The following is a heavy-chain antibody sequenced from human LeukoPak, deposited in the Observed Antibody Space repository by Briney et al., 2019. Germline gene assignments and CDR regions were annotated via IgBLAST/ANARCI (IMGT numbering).Heavy chain of an antibody. V-gene: IGHV3-48*02. D-gene: IGHD3-10*01. J-gene: IGHJ6*02. CDR3: ARVWQLGV. Sequence: GGSLRLSWAASGFTFSTSGMNWVRQAPGKGLQWVAYISSRSESKYYAASVKGRFTISRDNARNSLYLQMNSLRDDDTALYYCARVWQLGVWGQGTAVTVSS. CDR1: GFTFSTSG. CDR2: ISSRSESK.